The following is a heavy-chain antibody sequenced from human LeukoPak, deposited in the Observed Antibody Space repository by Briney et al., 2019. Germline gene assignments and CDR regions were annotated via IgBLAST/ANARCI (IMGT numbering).Heavy chain of an antibody. Sequence: GGSLRLSCAASGFTFSRYWMSWVRQAPGKGLEWVANIKQDGSEKYYVDSVKGRFTISRDNAKNSLYLQMNSLRAEDTAVYYCARDSLKFRFRYWGQGTLVTVSS. CDR3: ARDSLKFRFRY. V-gene: IGHV3-7*01. CDR2: IKQDGSEK. CDR1: GFTFSRYW. D-gene: IGHD3-16*01. J-gene: IGHJ4*02.